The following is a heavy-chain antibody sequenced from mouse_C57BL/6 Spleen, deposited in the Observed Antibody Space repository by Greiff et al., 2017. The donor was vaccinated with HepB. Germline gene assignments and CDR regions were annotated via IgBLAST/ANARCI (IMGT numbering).Heavy chain of an antibody. Sequence: DVMLVESGGGLVKPGGSLKLSCAASGFTFSDYGMHWVRQAPEKGLEWVAYISSGSSTIYYADTVKGRFTISRDNAKNTLFLQMTSLRSEDTAMYYCARDYGNYAFYAMDYWGQGTSVTVSS. J-gene: IGHJ4*01. CDR1: GFTFSDYG. V-gene: IGHV5-17*01. D-gene: IGHD2-1*01. CDR2: ISSGSSTI. CDR3: ARDYGNYAFYAMDY.